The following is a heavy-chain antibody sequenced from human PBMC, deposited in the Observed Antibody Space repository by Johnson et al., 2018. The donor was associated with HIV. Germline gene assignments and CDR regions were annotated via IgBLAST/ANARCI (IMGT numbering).Heavy chain of an antibody. CDR3: VRGGAVAPSSAFDI. CDR2: ISSSGTNI. Sequence: QVQLVESGGGLVKPGGSLRLSCAASGFIFSDYYMSWIRQAPGKGLEWVSYISSSGTNIYYADSVKGRFTISRDNATNSLFLQMNIVRDEDTAVYYCVRGGAVAPSSAFDIWGQGTMVTVSS. V-gene: IGHV3-11*01. J-gene: IGHJ3*02. D-gene: IGHD6-19*01. CDR1: GFIFSDYY.